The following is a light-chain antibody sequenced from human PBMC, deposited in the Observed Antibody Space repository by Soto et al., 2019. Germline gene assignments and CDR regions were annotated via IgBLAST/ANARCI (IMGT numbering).Light chain of an antibody. CDR1: SSDVGGYNY. V-gene: IGLV2-11*01. Sequence: QSALTQPRSVSGSPGQSVTISCTGTSSDVGGYNYVSWYQHHPGKAPKLMIYDVSKRPSGVPDRFSGSKSGNTASLTISGLQAEDEADYYCCSYVGGYTVLFGGGTQLTVL. J-gene: IGLJ3*02. CDR3: CSYVGGYTVL. CDR2: DVS.